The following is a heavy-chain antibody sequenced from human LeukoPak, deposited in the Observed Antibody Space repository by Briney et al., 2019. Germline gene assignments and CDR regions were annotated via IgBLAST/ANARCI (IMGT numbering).Heavy chain of an antibody. V-gene: IGHV3-30*04. J-gene: IGHJ5*02. CDR3: AKDSGLNWFDP. Sequence: GGSLRLSCAASGFTFSSYAMHWVRQAPGKGLEWVAVISYDGSNKYHADSVKGRFTISRDNSKDTLYLQMNSLRAEDTAVYYCAKDSGLNWFDPWGQGTLVTVSS. CDR2: ISYDGSNK. CDR1: GFTFSSYA.